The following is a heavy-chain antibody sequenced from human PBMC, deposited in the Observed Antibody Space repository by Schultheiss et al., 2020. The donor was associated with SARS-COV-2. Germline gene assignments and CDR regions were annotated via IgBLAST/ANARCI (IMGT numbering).Heavy chain of an antibody. CDR2: MNPNSGNT. J-gene: IGHJ3*02. CDR3: ASDPSYDILIRWAFDI. V-gene: IGHV1-8*01. D-gene: IGHD3-9*01. CDR1: GYTFTSYD. Sequence: ASVKVSCKASGYTFTSYDINWVRQATGQGLEWMGWMNPNSGNTGYAQKFQGRVTMTRNTSISTAYMELRSLRSDDTAVYYCASDPSYDILIRWAFDIWGQGTTVTVSS.